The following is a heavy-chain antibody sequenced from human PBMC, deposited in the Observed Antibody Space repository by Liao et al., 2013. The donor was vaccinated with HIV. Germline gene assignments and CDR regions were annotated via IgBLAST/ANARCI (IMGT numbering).Heavy chain of an antibody. Sequence: QVQLQESGPGLVKPSETLSLTCSVSGGSIDNYYWSWIRQPAGKGLEWIGRIYTSGSSNYNPSLKSRVTMSLDMSKNQFSLKLTSVTAADTAVYYCARDGDRGYYYYMDVWGERDHGHRLL. J-gene: IGHJ6*03. CDR2: IYTSGSS. CDR3: ARDGDRGYYYYMDV. V-gene: IGHV4-4*07. CDR1: GGSIDNYY. D-gene: IGHD3-10*01.